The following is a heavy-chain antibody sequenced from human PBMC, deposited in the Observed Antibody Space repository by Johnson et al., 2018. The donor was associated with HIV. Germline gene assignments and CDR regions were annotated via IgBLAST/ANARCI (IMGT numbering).Heavy chain of an antibody. Sequence: QVQLVESGGGVVQPGRSLRLSCAASGFTFSSYGIHWVRQAPGKGLEWVAVLSYDGSNEYYADSVKGRFTISRDNSKNTLYLQMNSLRAEDTAVYYCARDASYYGSANDAFDIWGQGTMVTVSS. D-gene: IGHD3-10*01. CDR1: GFTFSSYG. CDR3: ARDASYYGSANDAFDI. CDR2: LSYDGSNE. J-gene: IGHJ3*02. V-gene: IGHV3-30*19.